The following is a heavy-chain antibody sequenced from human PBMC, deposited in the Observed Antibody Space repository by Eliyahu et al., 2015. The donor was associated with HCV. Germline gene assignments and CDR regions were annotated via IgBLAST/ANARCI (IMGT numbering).Heavy chain of an antibody. CDR2: IKSKTDGGTT. D-gene: IGHD3-10*01. CDR3: TTGAPGGFDYYLDV. CDR1: GFPFSKAW. J-gene: IGHJ6*03. Sequence: EVQLVESGGGLVKPGGSLRLSLXAXGFPFSKAWMXWVRQAPGKGLXWIGRIKSKTDGGTTDYAAPVKGRFTISRDDSKSTLYLQMNSLKTEDTAVYYCTTGAPGGFDYYLDVWGQGTTVTVSS. V-gene: IGHV3-15*01.